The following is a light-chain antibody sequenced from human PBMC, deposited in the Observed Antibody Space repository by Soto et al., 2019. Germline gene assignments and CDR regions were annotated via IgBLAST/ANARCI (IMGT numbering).Light chain of an antibody. Sequence: EIVLTQSPGTLSLSPGERATLSSRASQSFSSNSLAWYQHKPGQAPRLLIYGASSRATGIPDRFSGSGSGTDFTLTISRLEPEDFAVYYCQQYGSSPETFGQGTKVEIK. CDR2: GAS. CDR3: QQYGSSPET. V-gene: IGKV3-20*01. J-gene: IGKJ1*01. CDR1: QSFSSNS.